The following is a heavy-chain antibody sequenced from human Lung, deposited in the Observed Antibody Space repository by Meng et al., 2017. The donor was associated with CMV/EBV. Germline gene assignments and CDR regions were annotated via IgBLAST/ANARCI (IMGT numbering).Heavy chain of an antibody. CDR2: ISSSSSYI. D-gene: IGHD6-6*01. Sequence: GGSLRLXCAASGFTFSSYSMNWVRQAPGKGLEWVSSISSSSSYIYYADSVKGRFTISRDNAKNPLYLQMNSLRAEDTAVYYCARDSSSSYYYYGMDVWGQGXTVTVSS. CDR1: GFTFSSYS. V-gene: IGHV3-21*01. J-gene: IGHJ6*02. CDR3: ARDSSSSYYYYGMDV.